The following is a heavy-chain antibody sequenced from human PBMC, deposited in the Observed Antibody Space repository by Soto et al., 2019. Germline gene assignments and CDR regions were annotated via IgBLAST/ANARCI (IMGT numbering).Heavy chain of an antibody. Sequence: PGGSLRLSCAASGFTFRSYAMSWVRQAPGKGLEWVSSISGSGGSAFYVDSVKGRFTISRDNSKNTLQLQMNSLRADDTAIYYCAKDTAVSGTFVVTFDPWGQGSLVTVSS. V-gene: IGHV3-23*01. D-gene: IGHD6-19*01. CDR1: GFTFRSYA. J-gene: IGHJ5*02. CDR3: AKDTAVSGTFVVTFDP. CDR2: ISGSGGSA.